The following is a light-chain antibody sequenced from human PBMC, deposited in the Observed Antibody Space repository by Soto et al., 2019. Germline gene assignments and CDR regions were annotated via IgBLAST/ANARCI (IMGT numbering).Light chain of an antibody. CDR3: QKYGSSAIT. J-gene: IGKJ5*01. CDR2: AAS. Sequence: EILLTQSPGTLSLSPGERAILSCRASQTVTNNYLAWYQQKPGQAPRLLIYAASNRATGIPDRFSGSGSGIDFTLTISRLETEDFAVYYCQKYGSSAITFGQGTRLEIK. V-gene: IGKV3-20*01. CDR1: QTVTNNY.